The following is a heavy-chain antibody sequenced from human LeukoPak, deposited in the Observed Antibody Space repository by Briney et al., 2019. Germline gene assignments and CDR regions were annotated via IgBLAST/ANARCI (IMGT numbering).Heavy chain of an antibody. J-gene: IGHJ4*02. CDR1: GGTFSSYA. V-gene: IGHV1-69*06. CDR3: ATRSEGYSYGRYYFDY. D-gene: IGHD5-18*01. Sequence: ASVKVSCKASGGTFSSYAISWVRQAPGQGLEWMGGIIPIFGTANYAQKFQGRVTITADKSTSTAYMELSSLRSEDTAVYYCATRSEGYSYGRYYFDYWGQGTLVTVSS. CDR2: IIPIFGTA.